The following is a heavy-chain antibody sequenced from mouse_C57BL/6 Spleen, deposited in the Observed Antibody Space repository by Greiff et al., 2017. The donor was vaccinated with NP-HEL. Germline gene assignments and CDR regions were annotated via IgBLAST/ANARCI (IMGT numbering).Heavy chain of an antibody. CDR3: TRGNIYYDYAWFAY. CDR2: IDPETGGT. V-gene: IGHV1-15*01. D-gene: IGHD2-4*01. J-gene: IGHJ3*01. Sequence: QVQLQQSGAELVRPGASVTLSCKASGYTFTDYEMHWVKQTPVHGLEWIGAIDPETGGTAYNQKFTGKAILTADKSSSTAYMELRSLTSEDSAVYYCTRGNIYYDYAWFAYWGQGTLVTVSA. CDR1: GYTFTDYE.